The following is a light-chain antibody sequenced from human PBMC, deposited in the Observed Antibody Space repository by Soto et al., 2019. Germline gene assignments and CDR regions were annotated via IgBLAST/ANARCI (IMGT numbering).Light chain of an antibody. J-gene: IGKJ4*01. CDR2: AAS. CDR1: QSISSN. Sequence: DIQMTQSPSSLSASVGDRVTITCRASQSISSNLNWYQQKPGKAPKLLIYAASSLQSGVPSRFSGSGSGTDFTLTISRLQPEDFATYYCQQSYSTPGTFGGGTKVEIK. CDR3: QQSYSTPGT. V-gene: IGKV1-39*01.